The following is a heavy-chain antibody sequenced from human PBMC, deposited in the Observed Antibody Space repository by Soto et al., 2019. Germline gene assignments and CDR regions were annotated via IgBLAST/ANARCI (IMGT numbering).Heavy chain of an antibody. D-gene: IGHD6-19*01. J-gene: IGHJ4*02. Sequence: EAQLLESGGGLVQPGGSLRLYCAASGFSFSSYAMNWVRQAPGKGLEWVSVISGSGDSTYYADSVKGRFTISRDNSKNTLYLQMISLRAEDTAVYYCARRSSGWYFDYWGQGTLVIVSS. CDR2: ISGSGDST. CDR3: ARRSSGWYFDY. V-gene: IGHV3-23*01. CDR1: GFSFSSYA.